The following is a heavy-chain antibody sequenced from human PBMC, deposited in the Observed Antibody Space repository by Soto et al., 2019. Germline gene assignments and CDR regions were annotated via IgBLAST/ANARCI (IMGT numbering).Heavy chain of an antibody. CDR2: INHSGST. J-gene: IGHJ6*03. Sequence: SETLSLTCAVYGGSFSGYYWSWIRQPPGKGLEWIGEINHSGSTNYNPSLKSRVTISVDTSKNQFSLKLSSVTAADTAVYYCARGEYYYYYYMDVWGKGTTVTVSS. CDR3: ARGEYYYYYYMDV. V-gene: IGHV4-34*01. CDR1: GGSFSGYY.